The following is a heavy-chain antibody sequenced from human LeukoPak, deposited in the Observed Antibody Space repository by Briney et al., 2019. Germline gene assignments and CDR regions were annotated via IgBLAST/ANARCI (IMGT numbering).Heavy chain of an antibody. CDR2: IYYSGST. V-gene: IGHV4-59*01. D-gene: IGHD1-26*01. Sequence: SETLSLTCTVSGGSISSYYWSWIRQPPGKGLEWIGYIYYSGSTNYNPSLKSRVTISVDTSKNQFSLKLSSVTAADTAVYYCARGKSGSYYVLDYWGQGTLVTVSS. J-gene: IGHJ4*02. CDR1: GGSISSYY. CDR3: ARGKSGSYYVLDY.